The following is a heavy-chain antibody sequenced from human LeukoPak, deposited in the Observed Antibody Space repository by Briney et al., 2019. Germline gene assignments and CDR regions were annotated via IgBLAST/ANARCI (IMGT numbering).Heavy chain of an antibody. CDR2: IYSGGST. D-gene: IGHD6-19*01. CDR1: GFTVSSNY. V-gene: IGHV3-66*01. CDR3: ARGRSYVDSSGWFDV. J-gene: IGHJ6*02. Sequence: GGSLRLSCAASGFTVSSNYMSWVRQAPGKGLEWVSVIYSGGSTYYADSVKGRFTISRDNSKNTLYLQVNSLRAEDTAVYYCARGRSYVDSSGWFDVWGQGTTVTVSS.